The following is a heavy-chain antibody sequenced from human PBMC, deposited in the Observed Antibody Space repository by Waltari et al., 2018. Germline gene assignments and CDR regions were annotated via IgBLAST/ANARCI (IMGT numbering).Heavy chain of an antibody. V-gene: IGHV4-61*02. CDR3: ARDHIADRFDWLFNYGYFDV. D-gene: IGHD3-9*01. J-gene: IGHJ2*01. Sequence: QVQLQESGPGLVQPSQTLSLPCTVSGASVTTDKSHWTWIRQPAGKGLEWLGRVSNTGFTSYNASLKSRVTISLDTSTNQISLNLNSVTAADTAVYYCARDHIADRFDWLFNYGYFDVWGRGTLVTVSS. CDR1: GASVTTDKSH. CDR2: VSNTGFT.